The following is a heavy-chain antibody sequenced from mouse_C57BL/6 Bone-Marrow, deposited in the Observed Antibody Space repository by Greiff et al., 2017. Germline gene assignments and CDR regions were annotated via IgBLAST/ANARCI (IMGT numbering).Heavy chain of an antibody. D-gene: IGHD1-1*01. Sequence: QVQLQQSGAELVRPGTSVKVSCKASGYAFTNYLLEWVKQRPGQGLEWIGVINPGSGGTNYNEKFKGKATLTADKSSSTAYMQLSSLTSEDSAVYFCASHGYYGSSPWFAYWGQGTLVTVSA. V-gene: IGHV1-54*01. CDR1: GYAFTNYL. J-gene: IGHJ3*01. CDR2: INPGSGGT. CDR3: ASHGYYGSSPWFAY.